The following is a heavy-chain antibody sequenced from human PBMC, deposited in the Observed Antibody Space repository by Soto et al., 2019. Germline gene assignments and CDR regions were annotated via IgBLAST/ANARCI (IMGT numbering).Heavy chain of an antibody. CDR3: AKDTGGSWYGALYS. CDR1: GFTFDNYA. CDR2: VSWNSVSI. J-gene: IGHJ4*02. Sequence: PGGSLRLSCAASGFTFDNYAMHWVRQAPGRGLEWVSGVSWNSVSIGYADSVKGRFTISRDNAKNSLYLHMTSLRTEDSALYYCAKDTGGSWYGALYSWGQGTLVTVSS. V-gene: IGHV3-9*01. D-gene: IGHD6-13*01.